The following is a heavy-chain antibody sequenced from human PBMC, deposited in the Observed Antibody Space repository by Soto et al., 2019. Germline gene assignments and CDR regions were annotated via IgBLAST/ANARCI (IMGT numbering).Heavy chain of an antibody. CDR2: IWYDGSNK. D-gene: IGHD6-19*01. V-gene: IGHV3-33*01. CDR1: GFTFSSYG. CDR3: ARGGLLAVAEYYYYGMDV. J-gene: IGHJ6*02. Sequence: QVQLVESGGGVVQPGRSLRLSCAASGFTFSSYGMHWVRQAPGKGLEWVAVIWYDGSNKYYADFVKGRFTISRDNSKNTLYLQMNSLRAEDTAVYYCARGGLLAVAEYYYYGMDVWGQGTTVTVSS.